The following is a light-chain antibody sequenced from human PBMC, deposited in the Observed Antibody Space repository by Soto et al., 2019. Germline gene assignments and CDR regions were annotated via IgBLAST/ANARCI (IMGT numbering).Light chain of an antibody. Sequence: DVVMTQSPLSLPVTLGQPASISCRSSQSLVYSDGNTYLNWFQQRPGQSPRRLIYKVSNRDSGGPGGFSGIGLGTDFTPKISTVDVEEVGVYYCLEGQYAYSFGQGTKLLIK. J-gene: IGKJ2*03. CDR2: KVS. CDR3: LEGQYAYS. CDR1: QSLVYSDGNTY. V-gene: IGKV2-30*01.